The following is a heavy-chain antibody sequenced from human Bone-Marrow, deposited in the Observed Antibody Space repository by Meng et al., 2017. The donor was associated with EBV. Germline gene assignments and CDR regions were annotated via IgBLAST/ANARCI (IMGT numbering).Heavy chain of an antibody. CDR2: INPGNGNT. Sequence: QVQLVQSGAEVRKPGALVKVSCKASGYTFTNYAMHWVRQAPGQRLEWMGWINPGNGNTKYSQKFQGRASITRDISASIVYMELTSLRSEDTAVYYCATEPGYSSGWGQGTLVTVSS. D-gene: IGHD6-19*01. V-gene: IGHV1-3*01. J-gene: IGHJ4*02. CDR3: ATEPGYSSG. CDR1: GYTFTNYA.